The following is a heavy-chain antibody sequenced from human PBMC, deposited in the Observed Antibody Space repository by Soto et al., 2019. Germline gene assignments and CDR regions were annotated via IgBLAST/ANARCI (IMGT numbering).Heavy chain of an antibody. D-gene: IGHD3-10*01. J-gene: IGHJ6*02. CDR1: GGTFSSYA. V-gene: IGHV1-69*01. CDR2: IIPIFGTA. CDR3: ARDEGLLWFGELLPRYYYYYGMDV. Sequence: QVQLVQSGAEVKKPGSSVKVSCKASGGTFSSYAISWVRQAPGQGLEWMGGIIPIFGTANYAQKFQGRVTITADESTSKDYMELSSLRSEDTAVYYCARDEGLLWFGELLPRYYYYYGMDVWGQGTTVTFSS.